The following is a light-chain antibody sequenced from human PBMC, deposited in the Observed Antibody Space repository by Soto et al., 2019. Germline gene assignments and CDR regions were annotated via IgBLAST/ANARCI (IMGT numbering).Light chain of an antibody. Sequence: QSALTQPASVSGSPGQSITISCTGTSSDVGGYNYVSWYQQHPGKAPKLMIYDVSNRPSGVSNRFSGSKSGNTASLAISGLQAEDEADYYCSSYTSSSTPHVVFGGGTKLTVL. CDR1: SSDVGGYNY. CDR3: SSYTSSSTPHVV. V-gene: IGLV2-14*01. CDR2: DVS. J-gene: IGLJ2*01.